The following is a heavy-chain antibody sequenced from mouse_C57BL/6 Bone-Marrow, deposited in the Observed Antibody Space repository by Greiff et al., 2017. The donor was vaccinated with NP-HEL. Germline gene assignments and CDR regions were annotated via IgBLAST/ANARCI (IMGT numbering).Heavy chain of an antibody. Sequence: VQLQQSGAELVRPGASVKLSCTASGFNIKDDYMHWVKQRPEQGLEWIGWIDPENGDTEYASKFQGKATITADTSSNTAYLQLSSLTSEDTAVYYCTTTLITTVLNFDYWGQGTTLTVSS. CDR3: TTTLITTVLNFDY. CDR2: IDPENGDT. V-gene: IGHV14-4*01. CDR1: GFNIKDDY. J-gene: IGHJ2*01. D-gene: IGHD1-1*01.